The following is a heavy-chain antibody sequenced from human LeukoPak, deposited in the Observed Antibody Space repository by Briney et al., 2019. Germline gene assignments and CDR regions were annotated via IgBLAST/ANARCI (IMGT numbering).Heavy chain of an antibody. Sequence: ETLSLTCAVSGGSISSGGYSWSWVRQAPGKGLEWVSSISSSSSYIYYADSVKGRFTISRDNAKNSLYLQMNSLRAEDTAVYYCASTIISSIAARLGNNGVYYYMDVWGKGTTVTVSS. V-gene: IGHV3-21*01. CDR3: ASTIISSIAARLGNNGVYYYMDV. J-gene: IGHJ6*03. D-gene: IGHD6-6*01. CDR2: ISSSSSYI. CDR1: GGSISSGGYS.